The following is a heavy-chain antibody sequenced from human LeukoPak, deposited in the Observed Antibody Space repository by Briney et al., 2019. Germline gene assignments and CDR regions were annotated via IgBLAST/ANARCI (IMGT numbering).Heavy chain of an antibody. D-gene: IGHD3-16*01. CDR3: ARDIRGEYYFDY. Sequence: GGSLRLSCAASGFTFSSYSMNWVRQAPGKGLEWVSSISSSSSYIYYADSVKGRFTISRDNAKNSLYLQMNSLGAEDTAVYYCARDIRGEYYFDYWGQGTLVTVSS. CDR2: ISSSSSYI. J-gene: IGHJ4*02. CDR1: GFTFSSYS. V-gene: IGHV3-21*01.